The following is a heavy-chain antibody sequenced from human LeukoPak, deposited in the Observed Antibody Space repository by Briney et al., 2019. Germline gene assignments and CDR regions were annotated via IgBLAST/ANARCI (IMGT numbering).Heavy chain of an antibody. CDR2: INHNGNVN. Sequence: GGSLRLSCAASGFTFSSYWMNWARQAPGKGLEWVVSINHNGNVNYYVDSVKGRFTISRDNAKNSLYLQMSNLRAEDTAVYFCARGGGLDVWGQGATVTVSS. CDR1: GFTFSSYW. J-gene: IGHJ6*02. V-gene: IGHV3-7*03. D-gene: IGHD3-16*01. CDR3: ARGGGLDV.